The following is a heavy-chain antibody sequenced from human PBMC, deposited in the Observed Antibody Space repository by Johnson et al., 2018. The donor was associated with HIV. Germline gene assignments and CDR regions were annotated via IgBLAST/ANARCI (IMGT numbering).Heavy chain of an antibody. CDR1: GFTFSSYA. Sequence: QVQLVESGGGVVQPGRSLRLSCAASGFTFSSYAMHWVRQAPGKGLEWVAVIYSGGSTYYADSVKGRFTISRDNDKNSLYLQMNSLRAEETDLHYGAREGSGSYQQPDAFDSGGQGTMVTVAS. D-gene: IGHD1-26*01. J-gene: IGHJ3*02. CDR3: AREGSGSYQQPDAFDS. V-gene: IGHV3-NL1*01. CDR2: IYSGGST.